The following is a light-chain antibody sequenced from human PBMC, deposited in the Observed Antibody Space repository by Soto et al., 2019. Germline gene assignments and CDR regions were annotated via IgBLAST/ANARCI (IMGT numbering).Light chain of an antibody. V-gene: IGKV1-5*03. CDR2: KAS. J-gene: IGKJ1*01. Sequence: DIQMTQSPSTLSASVGDRVTITCRASQGISSWLAWYQQKPGKAPKLLIYKASSLESGVPSRFSGSGSGTEFTLTISSLQPDDFATYYCQQYNSYSRTFGQGTKVVIK. CDR3: QQYNSYSRT. CDR1: QGISSW.